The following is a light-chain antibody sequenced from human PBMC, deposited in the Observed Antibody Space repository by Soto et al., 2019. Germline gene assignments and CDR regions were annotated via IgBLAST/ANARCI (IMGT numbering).Light chain of an antibody. V-gene: IGLV2-14*01. J-gene: IGLJ1*01. Sequence: QSVLTQPASVSGSPGQSIAISCTGTSSDVGGYNYVCWYQQHPGKAPKLMIYDVNIRPSGVSDRFSGSKSGNTASLTISGLQAQDEADYYCSSYTSSNTLGFGTGTKVTVL. CDR1: SSDVGGYNY. CDR2: DVN. CDR3: SSYTSSNTLG.